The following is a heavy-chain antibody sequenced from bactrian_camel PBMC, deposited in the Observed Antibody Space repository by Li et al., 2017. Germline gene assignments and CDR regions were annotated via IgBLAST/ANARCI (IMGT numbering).Heavy chain of an antibody. Sequence: HVQLVESGGGLVQPGGSLSLACAASGFPYSTYYITWVRQAPGKGLEWVSSIHSEGTYTYYADSVKGRFTISRDNAKNAVYLQMNSLKIEDTAVYYCALGSSRQATMTARGKGTQVTVS. V-gene: IGHV3-2*01. J-gene: IGHJ4*01. CDR1: GFPYSTYY. D-gene: IGHD3*01. CDR2: IHSEGTYT.